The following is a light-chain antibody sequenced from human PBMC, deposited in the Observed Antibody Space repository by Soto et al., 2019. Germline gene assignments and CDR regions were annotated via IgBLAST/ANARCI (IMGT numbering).Light chain of an antibody. Sequence: EIVMTQSPATLSVPPGERATLSCRASQSVNSNLAWYQQKPGQAPRLLIYGASTRATGIPARFSGSGSGTEFTLTISSLQSEDCAVYYCQQYNDWPALTFGGGTKVEIK. CDR2: GAS. CDR3: QQYNDWPALT. J-gene: IGKJ4*01. V-gene: IGKV3-15*01. CDR1: QSVNSN.